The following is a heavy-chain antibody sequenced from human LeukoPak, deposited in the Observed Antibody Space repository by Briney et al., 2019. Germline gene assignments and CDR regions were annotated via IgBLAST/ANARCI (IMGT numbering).Heavy chain of an antibody. Sequence: GESLKISCKGSGYSVTSYWIGWVRQMPGKGLEWMGIIYPGDSDTRYSPSFQGQVTISADKSISTAYLQWSSLKASDTAMYYCARAYDSSGYYLSASYWGQGTLVTVSS. V-gene: IGHV5-51*01. CDR3: ARAYDSSGYYLSASY. D-gene: IGHD3-22*01. CDR2: IYPGDSDT. CDR1: GYSVTSYW. J-gene: IGHJ4*02.